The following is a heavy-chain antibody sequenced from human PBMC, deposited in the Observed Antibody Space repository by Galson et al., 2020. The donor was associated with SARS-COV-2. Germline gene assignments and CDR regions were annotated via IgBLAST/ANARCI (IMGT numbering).Heavy chain of an antibody. CDR2: IYYSGST. CDR1: GGSISSYY. Sequence: ETSETLSLTCTVSGGSISSYYWSWIRQPPGKGLEWIGYIYYSGSTNYNPSLKSRVTISVDTSKNQFSLKLSSVTAADTAVYYCARHGSEAPTVAHFDYWGQGTLVTVSS. D-gene: IGHD4-17*01. J-gene: IGHJ4*02. V-gene: IGHV4-59*08. CDR3: ARHGSEAPTVAHFDY.